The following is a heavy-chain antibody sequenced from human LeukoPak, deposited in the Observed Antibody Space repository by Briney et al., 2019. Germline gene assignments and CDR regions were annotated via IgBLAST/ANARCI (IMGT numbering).Heavy chain of an antibody. V-gene: IGHV3-30-3*02. CDR1: GFTFSSYA. J-gene: IGHJ6*03. CDR2: ISYDGSNK. D-gene: IGHD1-26*01. Sequence: GGSLRLSCAASGFTFSSYAMHWVRQAPGKGLEWVAVISYDGSNKYYADSVKGRFTISRDNSKKTLYLHMNSLRADDTAVYYCAKLASGTYDYYYYHMDVWGKGTTVTVSS. CDR3: AKLASGTYDYYYYHMDV.